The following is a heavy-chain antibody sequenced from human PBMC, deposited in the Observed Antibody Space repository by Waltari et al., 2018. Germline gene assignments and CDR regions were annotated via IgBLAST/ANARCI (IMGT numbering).Heavy chain of an antibody. V-gene: IGHV3-23*03. J-gene: IGHJ4*02. CDR3: AKSHLEYSSSSFDY. CDR2: IYRGCST. CDR1: GFTFSSYA. D-gene: IGHD6-6*01. Sequence: EVQLLESGGGLVQPGGSLRLSCAASGFTFSSYAMSWVRQDPGKGLEWVSVIYRGCSTYYADSVKGRFTSSRDNSKNTLYLQMNSLRAEDTAVYYCAKSHLEYSSSSFDYWGQGTLVTVSS.